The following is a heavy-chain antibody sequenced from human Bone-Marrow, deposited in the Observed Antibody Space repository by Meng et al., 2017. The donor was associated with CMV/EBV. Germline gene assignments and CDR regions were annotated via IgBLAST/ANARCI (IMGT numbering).Heavy chain of an antibody. D-gene: IGHD2-15*01. Sequence: ASVKVSCKASGHTFTRYDINWVRQAAGQGLEWMGWMNTNSGNTGYAQNFQGRVTMTRNTATGTAYMELTSLKSEDTAVYYCAREEILVEASAVGRAKYYYSGMDAWGQGTTVTVSS. J-gene: IGHJ6*02. CDR1: GHTFTRYD. CDR2: MNTNSGNT. CDR3: AREEILVEASAVGRAKYYYSGMDA. V-gene: IGHV1-8*01.